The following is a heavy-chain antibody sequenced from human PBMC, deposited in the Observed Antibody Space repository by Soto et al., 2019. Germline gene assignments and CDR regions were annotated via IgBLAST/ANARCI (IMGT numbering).Heavy chain of an antibody. Sequence: PGESLKISCKASGYTFTEYWIGWVRQMPGKGLEWMGIIYPGDSDTRYSPSFPGQVTMSPDKSISTAYLQWNSLKASDTAIYYWVRPPYCTGGSCYFDIWGQGTLVTVSS. CDR2: IYPGDSDT. D-gene: IGHD2-15*01. CDR1: GYTFTEYW. J-gene: IGHJ4*02. V-gene: IGHV5-51*01. CDR3: VRPPYCTGGSCYFDI.